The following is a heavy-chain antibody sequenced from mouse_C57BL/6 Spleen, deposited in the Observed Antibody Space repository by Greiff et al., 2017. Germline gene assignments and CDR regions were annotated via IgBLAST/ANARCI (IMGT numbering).Heavy chain of an antibody. CDR1: GYTFTDYN. CDR3: ARSPDCYYVLFAY. D-gene: IGHD2-3*01. J-gene: IGHJ3*01. CDR2: INPNNGGT. V-gene: IGHV1-22*01. Sequence: EVQLQQSGPELVKPGASVTMSCKASGYTFTDYNMHWVKQSHGKSLQWIGYINPNNGGTSYNQKFQGKATLTVNKSSSTAYMELRSLTSEDSAVYYCARSPDCYYVLFAYWGQGTLVTVSA.